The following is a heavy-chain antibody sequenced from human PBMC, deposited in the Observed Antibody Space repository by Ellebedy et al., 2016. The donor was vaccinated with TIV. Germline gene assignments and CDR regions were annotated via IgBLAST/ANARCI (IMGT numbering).Heavy chain of an antibody. D-gene: IGHD4-17*01. CDR3: AKRRGVGYGDYIYYYYGMDV. CDR1: GFTFSSYA. CDR2: ISGSGGST. V-gene: IGHV3-23*01. Sequence: PGGSLRLSCAASGFTFSSYAMSWVRQAPGKGLEWVSAISGSGGSTYYADSVKGRFTISRDNSKHTLYLQMNSLRAEDTAVYYCAKRRGVGYGDYIYYYYGMDVWGQGTTVTVSS. J-gene: IGHJ6*02.